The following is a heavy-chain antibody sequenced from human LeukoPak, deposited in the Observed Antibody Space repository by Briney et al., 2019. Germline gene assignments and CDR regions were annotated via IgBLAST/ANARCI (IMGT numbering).Heavy chain of an antibody. J-gene: IGHJ4*02. D-gene: IGHD2-21*01. V-gene: IGHV3-23*01. Sequence: GGSLRLSCAASGLILRSYAVMCLRQAPGKGLEWVSAISGSGGSTYYADSVKGRFTISRDDTKTTLYLQMNSLCADDTAVYYCGKDYPTIAQDAFFDYWGQGTLVTVSS. CDR3: GKDYPTIAQDAFFDY. CDR2: ISGSGGST. CDR1: GLILRSYA.